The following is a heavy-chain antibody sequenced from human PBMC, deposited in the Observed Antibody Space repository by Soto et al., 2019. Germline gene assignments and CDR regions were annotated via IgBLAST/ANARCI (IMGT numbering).Heavy chain of an antibody. CDR3: AKGTPDIVAYRDNNWFDP. CDR2: ISGSGGST. V-gene: IGHV3-23*01. D-gene: IGHD5-12*01. Sequence: GGSLRLSCAASGFTFSSYAMSWVRQAPGKGLEWVSAISGSGGSTYYADSVKGRFTISRDNSKNTLYLQMNSLRAEDTAVYYCAKGTPDIVAYRDNNWFDPWGQGTLVTVSS. CDR1: GFTFSSYA. J-gene: IGHJ5*02.